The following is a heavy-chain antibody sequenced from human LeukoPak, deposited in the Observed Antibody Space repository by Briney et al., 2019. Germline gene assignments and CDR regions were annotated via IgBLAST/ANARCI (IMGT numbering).Heavy chain of an antibody. V-gene: IGHV4-59*01. D-gene: IGHD5-18*01. CDR2: IYYSGST. J-gene: IGHJ4*02. CDR1: GGSISSYY. CDR3: ARDSDTAMGTFDY. Sequence: SETLSLTCTVSGGSISSYYWSWIRQPPGKGLEWIGYIYYSGSTNYNPSLKSRVTISVDTSKNQFSLKLSSVTAADTAVYYCARDSDTAMGTFDYWGQGTLVTVSP.